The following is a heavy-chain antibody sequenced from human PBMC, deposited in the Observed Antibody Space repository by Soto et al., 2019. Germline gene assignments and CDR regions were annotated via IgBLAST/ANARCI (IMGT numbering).Heavy chain of an antibody. D-gene: IGHD1-26*01. V-gene: IGHV4-61*01. Sequence: QVQLQESGSGLVKPSETLSLTCTVSGGSVSSGNYYWSWIRQPPGKGLEWIGYIFHTGATNYNPSLKRRVTISLATSMNQFSLKLSSVTPADTAVYYCTSAPVSGSYCFDFWGQGPPVTVSS. J-gene: IGHJ4*02. CDR1: GGSVSSGNYY. CDR2: IFHTGAT. CDR3: TSAPVSGSYCFDF.